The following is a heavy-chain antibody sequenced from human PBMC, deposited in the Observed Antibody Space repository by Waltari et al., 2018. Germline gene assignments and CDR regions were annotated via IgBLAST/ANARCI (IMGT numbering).Heavy chain of an antibody. D-gene: IGHD3-9*01. V-gene: IGHV3-23*01. CDR1: GFTFSSYA. CDR2: ISGSGGST. CDR3: AKDLILRYFDWLLYGFDY. J-gene: IGHJ4*02. Sequence: EVQLLESGGGLVQPGGSLRLSCAASGFTFSSYAMSWVLQAPGTGLEWVSAISGSGGSTYYADSVKGRFTISRDNSKNTLYLQMNSLRAEDTAVYYCAKDLILRYFDWLLYGFDYWGQGTLVTVSS.